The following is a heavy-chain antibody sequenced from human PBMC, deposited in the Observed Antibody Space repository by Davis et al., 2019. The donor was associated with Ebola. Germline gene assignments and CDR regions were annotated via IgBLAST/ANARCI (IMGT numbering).Heavy chain of an antibody. V-gene: IGHV1-46*01. CDR1: GYTFTSYY. CDR2: INPSGGST. D-gene: IGHD3-3*01. Sequence: ASVKVSCKASGYTFTSYYMHWVRQAPGQGLEWMGIINPSGGSTSYAQKFQGRVTMTRDTSTSIVYMELSSLRSEDTAVYYCARAPDFWSGYIPPYYYYYYMDVWGKGTTVTVSS. CDR3: ARAPDFWSGYIPPYYYYYYMDV. J-gene: IGHJ6*03.